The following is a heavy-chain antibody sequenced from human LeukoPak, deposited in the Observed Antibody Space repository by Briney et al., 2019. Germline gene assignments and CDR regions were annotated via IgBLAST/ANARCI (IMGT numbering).Heavy chain of an antibody. V-gene: IGHV1-18*01. D-gene: IGHD6-6*01. CDR3: ARVIAARPTYYFDY. CDR1: GYTFTSYG. Sequence: GASVKVSCKASGYTFTSYGIRWVRQAPGQGLEWMGWISTYNGNTNYAQKLQGRVTMTTDTSTSTAYMELRSLRSDDTAVYYCARVIAARPTYYFDYWGQGTLVTVSS. J-gene: IGHJ4*02. CDR2: ISTYNGNT.